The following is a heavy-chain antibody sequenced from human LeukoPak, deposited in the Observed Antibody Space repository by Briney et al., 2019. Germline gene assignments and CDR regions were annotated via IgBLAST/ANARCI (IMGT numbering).Heavy chain of an antibody. Sequence: SETLSLTCTVSGGSISSRDYFWGWIRQPPGKGLEWIANINYSGSTYYNPSLESRVTVSADTSKNRFSLKVSSVTAADTDVYYCARDTYGSGRYTSYYFDYWGQGTLVTVSS. J-gene: IGHJ4*02. CDR1: GGSISSRDYF. V-gene: IGHV4-39*07. CDR3: ARDTYGSGRYTSYYFDY. CDR2: INYSGST. D-gene: IGHD3-10*01.